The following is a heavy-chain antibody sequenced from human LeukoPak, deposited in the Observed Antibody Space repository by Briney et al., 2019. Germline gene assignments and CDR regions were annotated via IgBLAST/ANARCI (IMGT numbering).Heavy chain of an antibody. J-gene: IGHJ4*02. CDR2: IYYSGST. V-gene: IGHV4-34*09. CDR1: GGSFSGYY. Sequence: SETLSLTCAVYGGSFSGYYWSWIRQPPGKGLEWIGYIYYSGSTYYNPSLKSRVTISVDTSKNQLSLKLSSVTAADTAVYYCARGAWIQLWSSFNYWGQGTLVTVSS. CDR3: ARGAWIQLWSSFNY. D-gene: IGHD5-18*01.